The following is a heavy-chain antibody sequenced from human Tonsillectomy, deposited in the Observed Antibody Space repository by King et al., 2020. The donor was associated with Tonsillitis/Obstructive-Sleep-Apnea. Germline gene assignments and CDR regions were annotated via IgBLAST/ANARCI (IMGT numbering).Heavy chain of an antibody. Sequence: VQLVESGGGLVQPGGSLRLSCAASGFTFSSYWMHWVRQAPGKGLVWVSRINSDGSSTSYADSVKGRFTISRDNAKNTLYLQMNSLRAEDTAVYYCATGLGYCSSTRCYTRYNWFDPWGQGTLVTVSS. CDR1: GFTFSSYW. V-gene: IGHV3-74*01. J-gene: IGHJ5*02. CDR3: ATGLGYCSSTRCYTRYNWFDP. D-gene: IGHD2-2*02. CDR2: INSDGSST.